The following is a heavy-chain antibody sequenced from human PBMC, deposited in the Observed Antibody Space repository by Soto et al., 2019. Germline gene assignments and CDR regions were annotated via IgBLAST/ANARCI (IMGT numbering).Heavy chain of an antibody. CDR3: PTQRNWKVDY. CDR1: GDSIRSSTYQ. Sequence: ASETLSLTCTVSGDSIRSSTYQWGWIRQPPGRGLEWIGSAYYSESTYYNPSLKSRVPIPVDTSKNQFSLKVNSVTDADTAVYDCPTQRNWKVDYLGQGTLDTVSS. CDR2: AYYSEST. D-gene: IGHD1-1*01. J-gene: IGHJ4*02. V-gene: IGHV4-39*01.